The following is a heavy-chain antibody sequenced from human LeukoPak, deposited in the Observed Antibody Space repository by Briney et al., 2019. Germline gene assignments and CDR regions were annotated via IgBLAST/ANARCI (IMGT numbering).Heavy chain of an antibody. CDR1: GFTFSSYG. J-gene: IGHJ4*02. Sequence: GGSLRLSCAASGFTFSSYGMHWVRQAPGKGLEWVAFIRYDGSNKYYADSVKGRSTISRDNSKNTLYLQMNSLRAEDTAVYYCAKDRDPAVTGYYFDYWGQGTLVTVSS. CDR3: AKDRDPAVTGYYFDY. CDR2: IRYDGSNK. V-gene: IGHV3-30*02. D-gene: IGHD4-17*01.